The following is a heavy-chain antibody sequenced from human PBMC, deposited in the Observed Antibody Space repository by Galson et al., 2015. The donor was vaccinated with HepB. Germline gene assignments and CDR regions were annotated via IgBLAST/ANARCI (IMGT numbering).Heavy chain of an antibody. D-gene: IGHD3-22*01. Sequence: SLRLSCAASGFNFSDYTMSWVRQAPGKGLEWVGFIRSKAYGGTTEYAASVKGRFTISRDDSKSIAYLQMNSLKTEDTAVYYCTRERFYYDNTGYFYWGRGTLVTVSS. J-gene: IGHJ4*02. CDR1: GFNFSDYT. CDR3: TRERFYYDNTGYFY. CDR2: IRSKAYGGTT. V-gene: IGHV3-49*04.